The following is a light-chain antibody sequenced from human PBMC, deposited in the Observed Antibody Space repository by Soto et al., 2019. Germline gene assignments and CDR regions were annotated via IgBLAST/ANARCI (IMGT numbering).Light chain of an antibody. CDR3: QHRRYWPVT. CDR2: DAS. V-gene: IGKV3-11*01. CDR1: QSVSSY. Sequence: EIVLTPSPAILSMSPGERATLSCRASQSVSSYFAWYQQKPGQAPRLLIYDASNRATGVPARFSGSGSGTDFTLTISILDPEDFAVYYCQHRRYWPVTFGQGIKVDIK. J-gene: IGKJ1*01.